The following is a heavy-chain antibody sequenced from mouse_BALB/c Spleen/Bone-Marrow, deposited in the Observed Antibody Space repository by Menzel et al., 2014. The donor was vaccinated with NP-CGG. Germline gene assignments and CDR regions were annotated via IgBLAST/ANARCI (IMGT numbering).Heavy chain of an antibody. D-gene: IGHD1-1*01. J-gene: IGHJ4*01. CDR3: ARRGDYSGAMDY. CDR1: GYIFTNYW. Sequence: VQLQQSGAELVKPGASVKLSCKASGYIFTNYWMHWVKQRPGQGLSWIGEINPTNGRSNYNEKFKSKATLTVDKSSSTAYMQLSSLTSEDSAVYYCARRGDYSGAMDYWGQGTSVTVSS. V-gene: IGHV1S81*02. CDR2: INPTNGRS.